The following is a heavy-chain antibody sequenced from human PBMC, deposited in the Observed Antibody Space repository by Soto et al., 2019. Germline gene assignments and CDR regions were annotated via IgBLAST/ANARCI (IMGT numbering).Heavy chain of an antibody. D-gene: IGHD6-19*01. J-gene: IGHJ3*02. CDR3: ARYWQWGAFDAFDI. CDR2: INHSGST. V-gene: IGHV4-34*01. CDR1: GGSFSGYY. Sequence: LSLTCAVYGGSFSGYYWSWIRQPPGKGLEWIGEINHSGSTNYNPSLKSRVTISVDTSKNQFSLKLSSVTAADTAVYYCARYWQWGAFDAFDIWGQGTMVTV.